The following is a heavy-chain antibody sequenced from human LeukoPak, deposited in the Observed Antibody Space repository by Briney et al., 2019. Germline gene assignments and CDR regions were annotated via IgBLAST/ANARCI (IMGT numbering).Heavy chain of an antibody. CDR3: AKEGMGSEATTADGAFDI. Sequence: PSETLSLTCTVSGGSISVYHWSWIRQPPGKGLEWIGYLYDTGIINYSPSLKSRVTISVDTSNNQISLKLTSVTAADTAIYFCAKEGMGSEATTADGAFDIWGQGTTVTVSS. V-gene: IGHV4-4*08. J-gene: IGHJ3*02. CDR2: LYDTGII. D-gene: IGHD1-26*01. CDR1: GGSISVYH.